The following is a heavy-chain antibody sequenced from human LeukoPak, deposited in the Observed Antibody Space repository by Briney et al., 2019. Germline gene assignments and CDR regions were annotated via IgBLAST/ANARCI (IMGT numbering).Heavy chain of an antibody. CDR1: GFTFSSYS. Sequence: GGSLRLSCAASGFTFSSYSMNWVRQAPGKGLEWVSSISSSSSYIYYADSVKGRFTISRDNAKNSLYLQMNSLRAEDTAVYYCARAAAGYTEFDYWGQGTLVTVSS. J-gene: IGHJ4*02. D-gene: IGHD6-13*01. CDR3: ARAAAGYTEFDY. CDR2: ISSSSSYI. V-gene: IGHV3-21*01.